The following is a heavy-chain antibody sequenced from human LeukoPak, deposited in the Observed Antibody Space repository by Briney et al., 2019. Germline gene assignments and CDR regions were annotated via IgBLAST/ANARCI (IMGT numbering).Heavy chain of an antibody. CDR2: ISSSSSTI. J-gene: IGHJ4*02. Sequence: PGGSLRLSCAPSGFTFSSYSMNWVREAPGEGLEWVSYISSSSSTIYYADSVKGRFTISRDNAKNSLYLQMNSLRAEDTAVYYCARADVRNWNHRNFDYWGQGTLVTVSS. V-gene: IGHV3-48*04. CDR1: GFTFSSYS. CDR3: ARADVRNWNHRNFDY. D-gene: IGHD1-14*01.